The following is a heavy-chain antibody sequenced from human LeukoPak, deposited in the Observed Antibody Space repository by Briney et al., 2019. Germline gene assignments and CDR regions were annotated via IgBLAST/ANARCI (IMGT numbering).Heavy chain of an antibody. CDR2: IKEDGSEK. CDR1: GFTLSAHW. D-gene: IGHD2-21*01. J-gene: IGHJ4*02. Sequence: GGSLRLSCAASGFTLSAHWMSWVRQAPGKGLEWVANIKEDGSEKYYVDSVKGRFTISRDIAKNSLCLQMNSLRAEDTAVYYCARDLYSQYWGQGTLVTVSS. CDR3: ARDLYSQY. V-gene: IGHV3-7*01.